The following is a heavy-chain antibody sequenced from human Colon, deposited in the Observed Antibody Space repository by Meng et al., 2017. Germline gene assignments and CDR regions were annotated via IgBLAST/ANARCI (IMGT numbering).Heavy chain of an antibody. V-gene: IGHV4-59*01. CDR3: ATEPDSSSWGDFDY. CDR2: IFSSGRT. J-gene: IGHJ4*02. Sequence: SETLSLTCSVSGGSMNNYYYNWIRQPPGKGLEWIGYIFSSGRTNYNPSLKSRVTISLDTSKNQFSLKLTSVTAADTAVYFCATEPDSSSWGDFDYWGQGTLVT. D-gene: IGHD6-13*01. CDR1: GGSMNNYY.